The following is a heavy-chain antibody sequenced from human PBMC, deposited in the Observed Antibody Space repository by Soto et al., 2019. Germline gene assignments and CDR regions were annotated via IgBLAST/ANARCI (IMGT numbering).Heavy chain of an antibody. V-gene: IGHV3-30*18. Sequence: QVQLVESGGGVVQPGRPLRLSCAASGFTFSSYGMHWVRQAPGKGLEWVAVISYDGSNKYYADSVKGRFTISRDNSKNTLYLQMNSLRAEDTAVYYCAKTYGSGSPFDYYYGMDVWGQGTTVTVSS. CDR1: GFTFSSYG. CDR3: AKTYGSGSPFDYYYGMDV. CDR2: ISYDGSNK. J-gene: IGHJ6*02. D-gene: IGHD3-10*01.